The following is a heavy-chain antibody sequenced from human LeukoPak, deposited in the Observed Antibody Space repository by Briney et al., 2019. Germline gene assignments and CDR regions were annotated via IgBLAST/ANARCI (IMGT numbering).Heavy chain of an antibody. J-gene: IGHJ4*02. D-gene: IGHD1-1*01. V-gene: IGHV3-33*01. Sequence: GGSLRLSCAVSGFTFRNFGMHWVRQAPGKGLEWVAVIWHDGSNKYYADSVKGRFTVSKDNSKNMLYLQMDSLRVEDMAVYYCTRALNEYYFDYWGQGTLVTVSS. CDR3: TRALNEYYFDY. CDR1: GFTFRNFG. CDR2: IWHDGSNK.